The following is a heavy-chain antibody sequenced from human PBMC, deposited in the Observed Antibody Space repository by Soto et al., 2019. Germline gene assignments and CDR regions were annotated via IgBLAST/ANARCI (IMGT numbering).Heavy chain of an antibody. CDR1: GFTFADYW. CDR3: ARGLRGAYGMDV. D-gene: IGHD2-21*02. Sequence: EVQLVESGGGLVQPGGSLRLSCAASGFTFADYWVHWVRQPPGKGLVWVARIKGDETTTNYADSVEGRFTISRDNARNTLYLQINSLRAEDTGVYLCARGLRGAYGMDVWGQGTTVTVSS. CDR2: IKGDETTT. J-gene: IGHJ6*02. V-gene: IGHV3-74*01.